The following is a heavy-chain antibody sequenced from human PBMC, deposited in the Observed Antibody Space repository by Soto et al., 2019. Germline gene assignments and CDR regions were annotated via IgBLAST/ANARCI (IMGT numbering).Heavy chain of an antibody. Sequence: VGSLRLSCAPSGFTFSTYGMHWVRQAPGKGLEWVAVIWYDGSNQHYADSVKGRFTISRDNSKNMLYLQMNSLRAEDTAVYYCARDLGAFNYGSAYFDYWGQGTPVTVSS. V-gene: IGHV3-33*01. D-gene: IGHD3-10*01. CDR2: IWYDGSNQ. J-gene: IGHJ4*02. CDR1: GFTFSTYG. CDR3: ARDLGAFNYGSAYFDY.